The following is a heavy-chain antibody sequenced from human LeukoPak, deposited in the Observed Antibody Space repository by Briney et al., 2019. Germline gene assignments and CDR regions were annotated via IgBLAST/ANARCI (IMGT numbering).Heavy chain of an antibody. D-gene: IGHD5-24*01. Sequence: GASVKVSCKASGYTFTTYAMNWVRQAPGQGLEWMEIINPSGGSTSYAQKFQGRVTMTRDTSTITVYMELSSLRSEDTAVYYCARATEMATPFDYWGQGTLVTVSS. V-gene: IGHV1-46*01. CDR2: INPSGGST. CDR3: ARATEMATPFDY. J-gene: IGHJ4*02. CDR1: GYTFTTYA.